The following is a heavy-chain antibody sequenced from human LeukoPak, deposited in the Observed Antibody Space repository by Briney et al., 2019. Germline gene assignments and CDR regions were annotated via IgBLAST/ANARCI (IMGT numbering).Heavy chain of an antibody. CDR1: GLSISNDW. Sequence: GGSLRLSCAASGLSISNDWMSWVRQAPGKGLEWVARIKSKNAGETTDYAAPVKGRFTISRDDSHNTLYLQMNSLTTEDTAVYYCTLIQGWGAGSYYRDFWGQGTLVTVSS. CDR3: TLIQGWGAGSYYRDF. CDR2: IKSKNAGETT. D-gene: IGHD3-10*01. V-gene: IGHV3-15*01. J-gene: IGHJ4*02.